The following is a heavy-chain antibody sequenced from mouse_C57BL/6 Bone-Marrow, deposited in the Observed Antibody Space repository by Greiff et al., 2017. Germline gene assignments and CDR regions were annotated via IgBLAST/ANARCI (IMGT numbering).Heavy chain of an antibody. CDR3: AREGFTTVVAPFAY. CDR2: IDPSDSET. J-gene: IGHJ3*01. Sequence: QVQLQQSGAELVRPGSSVKLSCKASGYTFTSYWMHWVKQRPIQGLEWIGNIDPSDSETHYNQKFKDKATLTVAKSSSTAYMQLSSLTSEDSAVYYCAREGFTTVVAPFAYWGQGTLVTVSA. D-gene: IGHD1-1*01. CDR1: GYTFTSYW. V-gene: IGHV1-52*01.